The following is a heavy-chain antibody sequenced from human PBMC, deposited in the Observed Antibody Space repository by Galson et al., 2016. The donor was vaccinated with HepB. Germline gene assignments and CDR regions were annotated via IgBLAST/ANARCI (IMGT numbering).Heavy chain of an antibody. CDR3: ARHRRDGFNLHYFDF. J-gene: IGHJ4*02. CDR2: IYAGDSHT. V-gene: IGHV5-51*01. Sequence: QSGAEVKKPGESLHISCRGSGYKFNIYYIGWVRQMPGKGLEWLGNIYAGDSHTIYNPSFRGHVTFSVDKSISTVYLHLSSLRATDTAVYYCARHRRDGFNLHYFDFWGQGALVTVSS. D-gene: IGHD5-24*01. CDR1: GYKFNIYY.